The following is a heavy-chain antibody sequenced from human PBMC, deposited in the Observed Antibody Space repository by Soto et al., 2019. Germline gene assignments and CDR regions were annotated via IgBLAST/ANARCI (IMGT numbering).Heavy chain of an antibody. V-gene: IGHV4-34*02. CDR2: ISHDGGT. CDR1: GGSFDDFY. CDR3: ARGQLVWYGDLTPYHRDMDV. J-gene: IGHJ6*02. Sequence: QVQLQQWGAGLLRPSETLSLTCAFYGGSFDDFYWSWVRQSPGKGLEWVGEISHDGGTNYSPSLASRVSIAVATSKNQFSLNLRSVTAADTGLYYCARGQLVWYGDLTPYHRDMDVWGQGTTVTVSS. D-gene: IGHD3-10*01.